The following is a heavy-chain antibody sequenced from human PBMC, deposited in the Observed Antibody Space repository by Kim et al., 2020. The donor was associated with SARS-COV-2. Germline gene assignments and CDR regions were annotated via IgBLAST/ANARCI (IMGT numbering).Heavy chain of an antibody. Sequence: LDWKGSTNAYNGNHTQPQKLQRRGTMAPDTSTSTAYMELRSLRSDDTAGYYCARAQLAYGDYVMDYWGQGTLVTVSS. CDR2: TNAYNGNH. J-gene: IGHJ4*02. CDR3: ARAQLAYGDYVMDY. V-gene: IGHV1-18*01. D-gene: IGHD4-17*01.